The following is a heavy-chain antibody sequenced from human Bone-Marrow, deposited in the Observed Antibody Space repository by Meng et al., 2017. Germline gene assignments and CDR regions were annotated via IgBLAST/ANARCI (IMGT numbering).Heavy chain of an antibody. CDR3: ARRPIAAAGNDY. CDR2: INHSGST. D-gene: IGHD6-13*01. CDR1: GGSFSCYY. Sequence: QWQLQQWGPGLLKPSETLSLTCAVYGGSFSCYYWSWIRQPPGKGLEWIGEINHSGSTNYNPSLKSRVTISVDTSKNQFSLKLSSVTAADTAVYYCARRPIAAAGNDYWGQGTLVTVSS. V-gene: IGHV4-34*01. J-gene: IGHJ4*02.